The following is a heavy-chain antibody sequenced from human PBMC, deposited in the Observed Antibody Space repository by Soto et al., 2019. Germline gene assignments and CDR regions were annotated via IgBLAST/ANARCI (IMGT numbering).Heavy chain of an antibody. D-gene: IGHD2-15*01. V-gene: IGHV1-8*01. CDR1: GYTFTNSD. CDR2: MNPDSGHA. J-gene: IGHJ4*02. CDR3: ARRPHCSGGICYYGLDN. Sequence: SVKVSCKASGYTFTNSDINWVRQAPVQGLEWMGWMNPDSGHAAYSQKFQGRVTLTTSTSTSTVYMEMRSLGSEDTAVYYCARRPHCSGGICYYGLDNWGQGTLVTVSS.